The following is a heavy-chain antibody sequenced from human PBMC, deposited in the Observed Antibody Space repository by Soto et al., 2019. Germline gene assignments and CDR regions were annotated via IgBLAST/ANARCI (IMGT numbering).Heavy chain of an antibody. Sequence: QPPGKGLEWLGYIYYSGSTNYNPSLKRRVTISVVTSKNQFSLKLSSVTAADTAVYYSASSFFQAVDGIPATVTVSAFLLNRSSDL. J-gene: IGHJ2*01. V-gene: IGHV4-59*01. CDR2: IYYSGST. D-gene: IGHD2-2*01. CDR3: ASSFFQAVDGIPATVTVSAFLLNRSSDL.